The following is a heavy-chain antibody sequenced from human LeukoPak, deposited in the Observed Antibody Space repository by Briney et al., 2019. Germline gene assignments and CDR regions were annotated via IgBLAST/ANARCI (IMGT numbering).Heavy chain of an antibody. CDR3: AKSSGYSYGFDY. Sequence: GGSLRLSCAASGFTVSSNYMSWVRQAPGKGLEWVAVISYDGSNKYYADSVKGRFTISRDNSKNTLYLQMNSLRAEDTAVYYCAKSSGYSYGFDYWGQGTLVTVSS. V-gene: IGHV3-30*18. CDR1: GFTVSSNY. J-gene: IGHJ4*02. D-gene: IGHD5-18*01. CDR2: ISYDGSNK.